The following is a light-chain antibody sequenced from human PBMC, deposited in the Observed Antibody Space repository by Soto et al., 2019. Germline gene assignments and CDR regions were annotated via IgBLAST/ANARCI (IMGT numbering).Light chain of an antibody. V-gene: IGKV3-15*01. Sequence: EIVLTQAPATLPVSPRERVTLSCRARQSVYINSAWYQQKPGHAPRLVIYGGCTRATDMPGTFSGRGSGTEFTLTISSLLSEDFGVYYCQQCKSWPRTFGRGTTV. CDR2: GGC. J-gene: IGKJ4*02. CDR3: QQCKSWPRT. CDR1: QSVYIN.